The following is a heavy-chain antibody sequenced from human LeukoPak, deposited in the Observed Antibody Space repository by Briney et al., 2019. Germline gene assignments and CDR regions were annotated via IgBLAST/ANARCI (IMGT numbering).Heavy chain of an antibody. CDR3: ARGVSSVDRTGYYYYYYMDV. Sequence: SETLSLTCAVYGGSFSGYYWSWIRQPPGKGLEWIGEINHSGSTNYNPSLKSRVTISVDTSKNQFSLKLNSVTAADTAVYYCARGVSSVDRTGYYYYYYMDVWGKGTTVTVSS. V-gene: IGHV4-34*01. CDR1: GGSFSGYY. J-gene: IGHJ6*03. D-gene: IGHD1/OR15-1a*01. CDR2: INHSGST.